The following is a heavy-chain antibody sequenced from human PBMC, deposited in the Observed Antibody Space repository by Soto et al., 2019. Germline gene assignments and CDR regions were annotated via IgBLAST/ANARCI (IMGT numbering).Heavy chain of an antibody. D-gene: IGHD1-26*01. V-gene: IGHV4-34*01. CDR2: INHSGST. J-gene: IGHJ4*02. CDR3: ASLEGGKSGFYSFDY. Sequence: QVQLQQWGAGLLKPSETLSLTCAVYGGSFSGYYWSWIRQPPGKGLEWIGEINHSGSTNYNPSLKSRVTISVDTAKNQCSLKLSSVTAADTAVYYCASLEGGKSGFYSFDYWGQGTLVTVSS. CDR1: GGSFSGYY.